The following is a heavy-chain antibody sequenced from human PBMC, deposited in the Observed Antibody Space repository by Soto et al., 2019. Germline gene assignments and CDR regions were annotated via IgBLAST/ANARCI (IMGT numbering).Heavy chain of an antibody. V-gene: IGHV4-59*01. Sequence: PSETLSLTCTVSGGSISSYYWSWIRQPPGKGLEWIGYIYYSGSTNYNPSLKSRVTISVDTSKNQFSLKLSSVTAADTAVYYCARFTMSIAARPGYFDYWGQGTLVTVSS. CDR1: GGSISSYY. CDR3: ARFTMSIAARPGYFDY. J-gene: IGHJ4*02. CDR2: IYYSGST. D-gene: IGHD6-6*01.